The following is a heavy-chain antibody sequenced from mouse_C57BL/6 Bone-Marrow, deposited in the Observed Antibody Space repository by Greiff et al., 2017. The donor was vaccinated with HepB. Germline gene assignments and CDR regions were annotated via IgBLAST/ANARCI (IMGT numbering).Heavy chain of an antibody. Sequence: QVQLQQSGAELVKPGASVKISCKASGYTFTDYYINWVKQRPGQGLEWIGKIGPGSGSTYYNEKFKGKATLTADKSSSTAYMKLSSLTSEESAVYFCARMVLRQVLYAMDYWGQGTSVTVAS. CDR2: IGPGSGST. J-gene: IGHJ4*01. V-gene: IGHV1-77*01. D-gene: IGHD1-1*01. CDR1: GYTFTDYY. CDR3: ARMVLRQVLYAMDY.